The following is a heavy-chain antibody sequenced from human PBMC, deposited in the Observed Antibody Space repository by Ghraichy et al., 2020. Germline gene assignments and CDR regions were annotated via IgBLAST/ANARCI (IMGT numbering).Heavy chain of an antibody. CDR2: IYHSGST. D-gene: IGHD2-15*01. CDR3: ARSVVVVAATPFWFDP. CDR1: GGSISSSNW. Sequence: SETLSLTCAVSGGSISSSNWWSWVRQPPGKGLEWIGEIYHSGSTNYNPSLKSRVTISVDKSKNQFSLKLSSVTAADTAVYYCARSVVVVAATPFWFDPWGQGTLVTVSS. V-gene: IGHV4-4*02. J-gene: IGHJ5*02.